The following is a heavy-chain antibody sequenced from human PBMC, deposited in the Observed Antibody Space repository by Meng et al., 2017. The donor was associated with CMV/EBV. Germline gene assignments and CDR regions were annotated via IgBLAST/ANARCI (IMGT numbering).Heavy chain of an antibody. CDR3: ARILVIGVPAARLFDY. CDR1: GFSLSTSGVG. V-gene: IGHV2-26*01. Sequence: SGPTLVKPTQTLTLTCTFSGFSLSTSGVGVSWIRQPPGKALEWLAHIFSNDEKSYSTSLKSRLTISKDTSKSQVVLTMTNMDPVDTATYYCARILVIGVPAARLFDYWGQGTLVTVSS. CDR2: IFSNDEK. D-gene: IGHD2-2*01. J-gene: IGHJ4*02.